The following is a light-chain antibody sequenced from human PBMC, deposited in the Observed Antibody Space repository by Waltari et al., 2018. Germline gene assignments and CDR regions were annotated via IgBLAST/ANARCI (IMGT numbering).Light chain of an antibody. CDR1: QSVSSN. CDR2: GAS. Sequence: EIVMTQSPATLSVSPGERVTLSCRASQSVSSNLAWYQQKPGQAPRLLIYGASTRATGIAARFSGSGSGTEFTLTISSLQSEDFALYYCQQYNNWPWTFGQGTKVEIK. V-gene: IGKV3-15*01. CDR3: QQYNNWPWT. J-gene: IGKJ1*01.